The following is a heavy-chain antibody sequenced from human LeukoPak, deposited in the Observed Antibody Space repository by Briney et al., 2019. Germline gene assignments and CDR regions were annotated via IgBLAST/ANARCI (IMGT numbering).Heavy chain of an antibody. CDR1: GFTFNTYW. Sequence: GGSLRLSCAASGFTFNTYWMTWVRQAPGKGLEWVANIKQDGSEKYYVDSVEGRFTISRDNAKNSLYLQMNSLRAEDTAVYYCARDIIAAAGPNYYSYMDVWGKGTTVTVSS. D-gene: IGHD6-13*01. V-gene: IGHV3-7*01. J-gene: IGHJ6*03. CDR3: ARDIIAAAGPNYYSYMDV. CDR2: IKQDGSEK.